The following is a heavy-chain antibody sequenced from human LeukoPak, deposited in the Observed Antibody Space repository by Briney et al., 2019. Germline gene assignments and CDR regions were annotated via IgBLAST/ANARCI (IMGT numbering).Heavy chain of an antibody. D-gene: IGHD3-22*01. CDR3: ARDSTYYYDSSGYYGLDP. CDR1: GFTVSSNY. CDR2: IYSGGST. V-gene: IGHV3-53*01. Sequence: GGSLRLSCAASGFTVSSNYMSWVRQAPGKGLEWVSVIYSGGSTYYADSVKGRFTISRDNSKNTLYLQMNSLRAEDTAVYYCARDSTYYYDSSGYYGLDPWGQGTLVTVSS. J-gene: IGHJ5*02.